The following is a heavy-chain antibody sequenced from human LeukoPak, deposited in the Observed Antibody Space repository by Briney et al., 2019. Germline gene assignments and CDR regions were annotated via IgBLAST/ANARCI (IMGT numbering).Heavy chain of an antibody. V-gene: IGHV1-18*01. CDR1: GYTFTSYG. J-gene: IGHJ5*02. CDR2: ISAYNGNT. D-gene: IGHD6-13*01. CDR3: ARGGRHSSSWYLAP. Sequence: ASVKVSCKASGYTFTSYGISWVRQAPGQGLEWMGWISAYNGNTNYAQKFQGRVTITRDTSASTAYMELSSLRSEDTAVYYCARGGRHSSSWYLAPWGQGTLVTVSS.